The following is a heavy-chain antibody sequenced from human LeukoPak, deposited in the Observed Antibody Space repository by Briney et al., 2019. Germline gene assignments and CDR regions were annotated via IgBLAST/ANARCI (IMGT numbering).Heavy chain of an antibody. J-gene: IGHJ3*01. CDR2: IRGSGGAT. CDR3: VQEGPRGLAFDV. CDR1: GVTFSSYV. Sequence: PGGSLRLSCEASGVTFSSYVMSWVRQAPGKGPEWVSGIRGSGGATYYADFVKGRFAIARDNSKNTLYQQMNSLRAEDSAVYYCVQEGPRGLAFDVWGQGTKVTVSS. V-gene: IGHV3-23*01.